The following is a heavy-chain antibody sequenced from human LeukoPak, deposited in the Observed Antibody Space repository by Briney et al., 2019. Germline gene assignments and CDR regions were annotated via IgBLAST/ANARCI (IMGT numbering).Heavy chain of an antibody. D-gene: IGHD3-10*01. V-gene: IGHV4-59*01. CDR2: IYYSGST. Sequence: PSETLSLTCTVSGGSISSYYWSWIRQPPGKGLEWIGYIYYSGSTNYNPSLKSRVTISVDTSKNQFSLKLSSVTAADTAVYYCARMLPTPGVRGVIAAFDVWGQGTMVTVSS. CDR3: ARMLPTPGVRGVIAAFDV. CDR1: GGSISSYY. J-gene: IGHJ3*01.